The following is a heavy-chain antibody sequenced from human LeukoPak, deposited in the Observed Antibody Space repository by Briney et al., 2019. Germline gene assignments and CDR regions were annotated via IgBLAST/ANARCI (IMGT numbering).Heavy chain of an antibody. J-gene: IGHJ6*03. V-gene: IGHV3-30*04. CDR1: GFTFSSYA. Sequence: GGSLRLSCAASGFTFSSYAMHWVGQAPGKGLEWVAVISYDGSNKYYADSVKGRFTISRDNSKNTLYLQMNSLRAEDTAVYYCAKDRLMDVWGKGTTVTVSS. CDR2: ISYDGSNK. D-gene: IGHD6-6*01. CDR3: AKDRLMDV.